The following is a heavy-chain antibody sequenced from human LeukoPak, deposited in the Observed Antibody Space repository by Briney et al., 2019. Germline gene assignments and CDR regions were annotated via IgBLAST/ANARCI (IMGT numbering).Heavy chain of an antibody. CDR1: GYTFTSFD. D-gene: IGHD1-26*01. V-gene: IGHV1-8*01. J-gene: IGHJ4*02. CDR2: MNPNSGST. Sequence: ASVKVSCKASGYTFTSFDMNWVRQATGQGLEWMGWMNPNSGSTSYAQKFQGRVTMTRDMSTSTVYMELSSLRSEDTAVYYCARDRYGSSGIFDYWGQGTLVTVSS. CDR3: ARDRYGSSGIFDY.